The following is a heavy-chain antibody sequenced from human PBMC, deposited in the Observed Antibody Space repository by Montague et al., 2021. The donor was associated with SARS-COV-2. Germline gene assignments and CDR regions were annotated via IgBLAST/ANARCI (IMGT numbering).Heavy chain of an antibody. J-gene: IGHJ3*02. CDR3: ASARITMIVVVDAFDI. V-gene: IGHV4-31*03. Sequence: TLSLTCTVSGGSISSGGYYWSWIRQHPGKGLEWIGYIYYSGSTYYNPSLKSRVTISVDTSKNQFSLKLSSVTAADTAVYDCASARITMIVVVDAFDIWGQGTMVTVSS. CDR1: GGSISSGGYY. D-gene: IGHD3-22*01. CDR2: IYYSGST.